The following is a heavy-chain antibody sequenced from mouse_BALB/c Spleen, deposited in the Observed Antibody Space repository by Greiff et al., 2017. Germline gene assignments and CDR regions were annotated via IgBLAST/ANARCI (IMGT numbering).Heavy chain of an antibody. CDR1: GFTFSSFG. V-gene: IGHV5-17*02. J-gene: IGHJ4*01. CDR2: ISSGSSTI. CDR3: ARPPMDY. Sequence: DVQLQESGGGLVQPGGSRKLSCAASGFTFSSFGMHWVRQAPEKGLEWVAYISSGSSTIYYADTVKGRFTISRDNPKNTLFLQMTSLRSEDTAMYYCARPPMDYWGQGTSVTVAS.